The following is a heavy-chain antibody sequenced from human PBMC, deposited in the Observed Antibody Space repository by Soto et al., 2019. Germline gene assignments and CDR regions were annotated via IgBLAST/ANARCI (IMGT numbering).Heavy chain of an antibody. V-gene: IGHV1-69*01. J-gene: IGHJ6*02. CDR3: ARVESSGWYGGYYYYGMDV. CDR2: IIPIFGTA. D-gene: IGHD6-19*01. CDR1: GGTFSSYA. Sequence: QVQLVQSGAEVKKPGSSVKVFCKASGGTFSSYAISWVRQAPGQGLEWMGGIIPIFGTANYAQKFQGRVTITADESTSTAYMELSSLRSEDTAVYYCARVESSGWYGGYYYYGMDVWGQGTTVTVSS.